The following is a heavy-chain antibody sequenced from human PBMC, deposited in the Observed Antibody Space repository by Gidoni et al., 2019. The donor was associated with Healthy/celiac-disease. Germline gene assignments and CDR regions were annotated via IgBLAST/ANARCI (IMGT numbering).Heavy chain of an antibody. V-gene: IGHV3-43*01. J-gene: IGHJ4*02. CDR1: GFTFDDYT. D-gene: IGHD3-3*01. CDR2: ISWDGGST. Sequence: EVQLVESGGVVVQPGGSLRLSCAASGFTFDDYTMHWVRQAPGKGLEWVSLISWDGGSTYYAVSVKGRFTISRDNSKNSLYLQMNSLRTEDTALYYCAKSSYDFWSGYSPIDYWGQGTLVTVSS. CDR3: AKSSYDFWSGYSPIDY.